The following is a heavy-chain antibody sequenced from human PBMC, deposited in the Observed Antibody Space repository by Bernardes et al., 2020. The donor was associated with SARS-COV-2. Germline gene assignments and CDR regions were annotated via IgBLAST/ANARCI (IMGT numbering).Heavy chain of an antibody. J-gene: IGHJ4*02. D-gene: IGHD3-10*01. CDR3: ARQAGSGAYYTHFDY. Sequence: SETLSLTRTVSGDSIRRSTYYWGWIRQPPGKGLEWIGGVYYSGNTYYNPSLKSRITISVDTSKNQFSLRLSSVTAADTAVYYCARQAGSGAYYTHFDYWGQGTLVTVSS. CDR1: GDSIRRSTYY. CDR2: VYYSGNT. V-gene: IGHV4-39*01.